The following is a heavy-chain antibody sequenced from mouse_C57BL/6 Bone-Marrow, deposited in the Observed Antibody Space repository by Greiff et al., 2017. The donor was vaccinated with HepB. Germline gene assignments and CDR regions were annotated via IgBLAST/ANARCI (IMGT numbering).Heavy chain of an antibody. Sequence: QVQLQQSGAELVRPGASVTLSCKASGYTFTDYEMHWVKQTPVHGLEWIGAIDPETGGTAYNQKFKGKAILTADKSSSTAYMELRSLTSEDSAVYYCTRRGVTTVYYAMDYWGQGTSVTVSS. CDR2: IDPETGGT. V-gene: IGHV1-15*01. J-gene: IGHJ4*01. D-gene: IGHD2-5*01. CDR1: GYTFTDYE. CDR3: TRRGVTTVYYAMDY.